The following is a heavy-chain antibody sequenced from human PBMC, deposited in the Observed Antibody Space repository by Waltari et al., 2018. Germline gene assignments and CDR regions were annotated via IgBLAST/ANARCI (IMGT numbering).Heavy chain of an antibody. Sequence: QVHLQQWGAGLLKASETLSLTCAVDGGSFRGYYWRGVRRPPGKGLEWIGEINHAGNTNFNPSLKSRVVISEDTSKSQFYLKLTFVTAADTGVYYCARLEDCSGGNCYSANNHPVDVWGQGTSVTVSS. CDR1: GGSFRGYY. J-gene: IGHJ6*02. V-gene: IGHV4-34*01. D-gene: IGHD2-15*01. CDR3: ARLEDCSGGNCYSANNHPVDV. CDR2: INHAGNT.